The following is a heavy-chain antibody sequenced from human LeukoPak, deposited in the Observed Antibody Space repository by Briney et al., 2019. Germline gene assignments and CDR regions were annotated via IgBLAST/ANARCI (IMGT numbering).Heavy chain of an antibody. CDR3: ARGLRIAVAGNIDY. V-gene: IGHV3-9*01. D-gene: IGHD6-19*01. CDR2: ISWNSGSI. Sequence: GGSLRLSCAASGFTFDDYAMHWVRQAPGKGLEWVSGISWNSGSIGYADSVKGRFTISRDNAKNSLYLQMNSLRAEDTAVYYCARGLRIAVAGNIDYWGQGTLVTVSS. J-gene: IGHJ4*02. CDR1: GFTFDDYA.